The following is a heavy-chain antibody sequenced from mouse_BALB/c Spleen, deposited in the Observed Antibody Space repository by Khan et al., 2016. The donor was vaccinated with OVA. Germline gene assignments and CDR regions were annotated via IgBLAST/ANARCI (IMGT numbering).Heavy chain of an antibody. CDR3: AKWSTWYFDV. J-gene: IGHJ1*01. V-gene: IGHV1-63*02. Sequence: QVQLQQSGGEVVRPGTSVKISCKASGYTFTNYWLGWIKQRPGHGLEWIGDIYPGIYYTNYNEKFKDKATLTVDTSSSTAHLQLTSLTSEDSAVYFCAKWSTWYFDVWGAGTTVTVSS. CDR2: IYPGIYYT. CDR1: GYTFTNYW. D-gene: IGHD1-1*02.